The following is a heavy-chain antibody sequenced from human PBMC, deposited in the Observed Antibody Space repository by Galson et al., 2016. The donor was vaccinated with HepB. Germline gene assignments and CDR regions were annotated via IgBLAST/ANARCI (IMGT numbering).Heavy chain of an antibody. J-gene: IGHJ4*02. CDR1: GFSFSGSA. CDR2: IVVGSGNR. D-gene: IGHD3-22*01. Sequence: SVKVSCKASGFSFSGSAVQWVRQARGQRLEWIGWIVVGSGNRNYAQKFQERVTITRDTSTNTAYMELSSLRSEDTAVYYCVSSGGDYASNGYYLGYWGQGTRVTVSS. CDR3: VSSGGDYASNGYYLGY. V-gene: IGHV1-58*01.